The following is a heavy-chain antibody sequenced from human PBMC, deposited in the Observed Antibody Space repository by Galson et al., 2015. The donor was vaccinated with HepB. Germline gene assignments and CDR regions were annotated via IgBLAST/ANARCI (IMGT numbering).Heavy chain of an antibody. J-gene: IGHJ4*02. CDR1: GFRFNNYA. CDR3: VRGENRSGYRYDN. CDR2: IWSDSTDI. Sequence: SLRLSCAASGFRFNNYAMHWIRQGPGKGLEWLALIWSDSTDIIYADSVRGRFTISRDTSKNILYLGMNRLRADDTGVYFCVRGENRSGYRYDNWGQGALVTVSS. V-gene: IGHV3-33*01. D-gene: IGHD5-12*01.